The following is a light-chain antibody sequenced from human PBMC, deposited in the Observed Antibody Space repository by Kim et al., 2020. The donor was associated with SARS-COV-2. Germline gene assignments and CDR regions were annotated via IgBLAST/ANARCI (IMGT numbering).Light chain of an antibody. CDR1: SLRTYY. CDR2: SKN. J-gene: IGLJ2*01. CDR3: SSRDSSGNLVL. V-gene: IGLV3-19*01. Sequence: VSGALGHTVRITCNRDSLRTYYASWYQQKAGQAPLLVMYSKNIRPFVIPDRFSGSSSGNTASLTITGAQAEDEADYYCSSRDSSGNLVLFGGGTQLTVL.